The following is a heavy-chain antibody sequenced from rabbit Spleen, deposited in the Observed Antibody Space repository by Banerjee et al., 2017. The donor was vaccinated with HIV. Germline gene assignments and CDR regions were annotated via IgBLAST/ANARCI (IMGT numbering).Heavy chain of an antibody. J-gene: IGHJ6*01. CDR2: IEVDSSDFT. CDR1: GVSFSFSSY. D-gene: IGHD1-1*01. Sequence: EESGGGLVKPGASLTLTCTASGVSFSFSSYMCWVSQAPGKGLEWIACIEVDSSDFTYFATWAKGRFTISKTSSTTVTLQVTRLTAADTATYFCARDTSSSFSSYGMDLWGPGTLDTVS. V-gene: IGHV1S40*01. CDR3: ARDTSSSFSSYGMDL.